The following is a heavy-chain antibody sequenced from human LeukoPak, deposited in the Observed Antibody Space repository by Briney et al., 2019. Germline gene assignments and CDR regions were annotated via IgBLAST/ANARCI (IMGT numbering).Heavy chain of an antibody. V-gene: IGHV1-2*06. D-gene: IGHD1-1*01. Sequence: GASVKVSCKASGYTFTGYYMHWVRQAPGQGLEWMGRINPNSGGTNYAQKFQGRVTMTRDTSISTAYMDLPRLRSDDTAVYYCARGTEYYFDYWGQGTLVTVSS. CDR3: ARGTEYYFDY. J-gene: IGHJ4*02. CDR2: INPNSGGT. CDR1: GYTFTGYY.